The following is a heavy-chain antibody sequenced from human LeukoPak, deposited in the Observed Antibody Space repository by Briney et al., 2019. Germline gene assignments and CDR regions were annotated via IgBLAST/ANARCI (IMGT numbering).Heavy chain of an antibody. V-gene: IGHV1-46*01. CDR2: ISPSGTNT. CDR3: ARNGEGGSYPSTY. J-gene: IGHJ4*02. Sequence: GASVTVSFKGSGYTFTRYYMHWVRQPHAQGLEWRGIISPSGTNTAYAQKFQGRVTMTSDTSTSTVYMELSSLRSEDTAVCYCARNGEGGSYPSTYWGQGTLVIVSS. D-gene: IGHD1-26*01. CDR1: GYTFTRYY.